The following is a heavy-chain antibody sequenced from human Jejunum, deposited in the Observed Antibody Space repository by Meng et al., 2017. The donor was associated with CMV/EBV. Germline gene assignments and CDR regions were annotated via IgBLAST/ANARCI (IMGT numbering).Heavy chain of an antibody. D-gene: IGHD1-1*01. CDR2: LTPNSGVT. J-gene: IGHJ4*02. Sequence: SGFTFTDYLLHWVRQAPGQGLEWVGRLTPNSGVTDYAQKFQGRVTMTRDTSISTAYMDLSTLRSEDTAIYYCARHWNGQGETVYFDYWGQGTLVTVSS. CDR3: ARHWNGQGETVYFDY. CDR1: GFTFTDYL. V-gene: IGHV1-2*06.